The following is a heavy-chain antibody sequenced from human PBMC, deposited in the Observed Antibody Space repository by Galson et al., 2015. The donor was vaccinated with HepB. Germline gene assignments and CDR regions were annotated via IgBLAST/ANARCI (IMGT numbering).Heavy chain of an antibody. D-gene: IGHD3-10*01. CDR3: ARHGFGSEDNV. CDR1: GASVTGYY. J-gene: IGHJ1*01. Sequence: SETLSLTCTVSGASVTGYYWSWIRQPPWKGLQWIGYNYYDGNTNYNPSLKSRVTMSVDTSKNQFSLNLRSVTATDTAVYYCARHGFGSEDNVWGQGTLVAVSS. CDR2: NYYDGNT. V-gene: IGHV4-59*08.